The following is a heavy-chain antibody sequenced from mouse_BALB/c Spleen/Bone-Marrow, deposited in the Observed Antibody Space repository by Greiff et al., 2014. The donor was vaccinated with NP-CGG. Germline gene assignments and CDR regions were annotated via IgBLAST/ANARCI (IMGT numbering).Heavy chain of an antibody. Sequence: EVQLQQSGPELEKPGASVRISCKASGYSFTGYNINWVRQSNGKSLEWIGYIDPYSGGTSYYQRFKDRATLTVDKSSSTAYMQLKSLTSEDSAVYYCARSLLRRDALDYWGQGTPVTVSS. CDR3: ARSLLRRDALDY. CDR1: GYSFTGYN. CDR2: IDPYSGGT. D-gene: IGHD2-12*01. V-gene: IGHV1S135*01. J-gene: IGHJ4*01.